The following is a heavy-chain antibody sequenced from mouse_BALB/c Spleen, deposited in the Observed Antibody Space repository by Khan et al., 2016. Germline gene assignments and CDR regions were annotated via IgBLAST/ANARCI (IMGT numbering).Heavy chain of an antibody. Sequence: QIQLVQSGPELRKPGETVKISCKASGYTFTNYGMDWVKQAPGKGLKWMGWINTYTGEPTYPDDFKGRFAFSLETSASTAYLQINNLKNEDTASYFWARREDYRSFAYWGQGTLVTVSA. D-gene: IGHD2-14*01. CDR1: GYTFTNYG. V-gene: IGHV9-3-1*01. J-gene: IGHJ3*01. CDR3: ARREDYRSFAY. CDR2: INTYTGEP.